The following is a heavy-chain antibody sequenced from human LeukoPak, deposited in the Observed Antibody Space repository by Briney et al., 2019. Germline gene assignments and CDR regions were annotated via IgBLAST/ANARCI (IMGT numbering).Heavy chain of an antibody. V-gene: IGHV4-59*12. Sequence: PSETLSLTCTVSGGSISSYYWSWIRQPPGKGLEWIGYIYYSGSTNYNPSLKSRATISVDTSKNQFSLKLSSVTAADTAVYYCASSLGIPPYYYYYMDVWGKGTTVTVSS. J-gene: IGHJ6*03. CDR3: ASSLGIPPYYYYYMDV. D-gene: IGHD7-27*01. CDR1: GGSISSYY. CDR2: IYYSGST.